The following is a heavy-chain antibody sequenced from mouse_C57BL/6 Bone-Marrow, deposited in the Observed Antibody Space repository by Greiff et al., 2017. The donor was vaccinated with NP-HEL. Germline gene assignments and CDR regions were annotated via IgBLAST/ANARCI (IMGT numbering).Heavy chain of an antibody. D-gene: IGHD1-1*01. CDR3: ARIEIYYYGSSYTQRVYWYFDV. V-gene: IGHV8-8*01. J-gene: IGHJ1*03. CDR2: IWWDDDK. CDR1: GFSLSTFGMG. Sequence: QVTLKVSGPGILQPSQTLSLTCSFSGFSLSTFGMGVGWIRQPSGKGLEWLAHIWWDDDKYYNPALKSRLTISKDTSKNQVFLKIANVDTADTATYYCARIEIYYYGSSYTQRVYWYFDVWGTGTTVTVSS.